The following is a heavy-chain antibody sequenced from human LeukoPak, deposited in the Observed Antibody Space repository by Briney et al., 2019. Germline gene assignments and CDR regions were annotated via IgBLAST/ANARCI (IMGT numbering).Heavy chain of an antibody. CDR2: ISYDGSNK. D-gene: IGHD3-10*01. CDR3: AKDEGFGELFYWFDP. J-gene: IGHJ5*02. V-gene: IGHV3-30*18. CDR1: GFTFSSYS. Sequence: GGSLRLSCAASGFTFSSYSMNWVRQAPGKGLERVAVISYDGSNKYYADSVKGRFTISRDNSKNTLYLQMNSLRAEDTAVYYCAKDEGFGELFYWFDPWGQGTLVTVSS.